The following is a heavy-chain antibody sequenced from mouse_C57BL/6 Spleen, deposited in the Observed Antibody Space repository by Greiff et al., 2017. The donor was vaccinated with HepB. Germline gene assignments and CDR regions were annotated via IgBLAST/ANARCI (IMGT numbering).Heavy chain of an antibody. J-gene: IGHJ1*03. CDR2: INPGSGGT. D-gene: IGHD1-1*01. Sequence: VQLQQSGAELVRPGTSVKVSCKASGYAFTNYLIEWVKQRPGQGLEWIGVINPGSGGTNYNAKFKGKATLTADKSSRTSYMQLSSLTSEDSAVYFCARCHYYGSSYWYFDVWGTGTTVTVSS. CDR1: GYAFTNYL. CDR3: ARCHYYGSSYWYFDV. V-gene: IGHV1-54*01.